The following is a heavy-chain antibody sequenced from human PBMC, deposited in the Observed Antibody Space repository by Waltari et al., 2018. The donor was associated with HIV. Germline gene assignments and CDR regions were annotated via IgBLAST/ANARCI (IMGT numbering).Heavy chain of an antibody. J-gene: IGHJ4*02. V-gene: IGHV4-39*07. CDR2: IYYSGST. CDR3: ARAGITGTDHVDY. CDR1: GGSISSSSYY. D-gene: IGHD1-20*01. Sequence: QLQLQESGPGLVKPSETLSLTCTVSGGSISSSSYYWGWIRQPPGKGLEWIGSIYYSGSTHYNPSLKSRVTISVDTSKNQFSLKLSAVTAADTAVYYCARAGITGTDHVDYWGQGTLVTVSS.